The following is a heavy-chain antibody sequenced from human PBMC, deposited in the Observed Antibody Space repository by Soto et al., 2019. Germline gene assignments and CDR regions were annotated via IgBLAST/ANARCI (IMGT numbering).Heavy chain of an antibody. J-gene: IGHJ3*02. CDR3: ARRCSGGSCYTVTGDAFDI. V-gene: IGHV4-30-2*01. D-gene: IGHD2-15*01. CDR2: IYHTGST. CDR1: GGSISSGGYS. Sequence: QLQLQESGSGLVKPSQTLSLTSAVSGGSISSGGYSWSWIRQPPGNGLEWIGYIYHTGSTYYNPSLTSRVSISVERSKNQFCLKLSSVTAADTAVFYCARRCSGGSCYTVTGDAFDIWGQGTMVTVSS.